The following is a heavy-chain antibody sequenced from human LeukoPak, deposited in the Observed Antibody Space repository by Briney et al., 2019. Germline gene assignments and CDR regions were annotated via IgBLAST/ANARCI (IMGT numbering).Heavy chain of an antibody. V-gene: IGHV3-21*01. CDR2: ISSSSSYI. CDR1: GFTFSSYS. J-gene: IGHJ6*02. CDR3: ARDAPDCSSTSCYEDYGMDV. D-gene: IGHD2-2*01. Sequence: GGSLRLSCAASGFTFSSYSMNWVRQAPGEGLEWVSSISSSSSYIYYADSVKGRFTISRDNAKNSLYLQMNGLRAEDTAVYYCARDAPDCSSTSCYEDYGMDVWGQGTTVTVSS.